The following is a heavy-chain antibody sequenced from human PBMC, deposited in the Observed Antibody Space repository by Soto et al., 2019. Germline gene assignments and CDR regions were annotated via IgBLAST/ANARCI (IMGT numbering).Heavy chain of an antibody. Sequence: GGSLRLSCAASGFTFSSYAMSWVRQAPGKGLEWVSAISGSGGSTYYADSVKGRFTISRDNSKNTLYLQMISLRAEDTAVYYCAKPGNYDILTGYYSIFDYWGQGTLVTVSS. J-gene: IGHJ4*02. V-gene: IGHV3-23*01. CDR1: GFTFSSYA. CDR2: ISGSGGST. D-gene: IGHD3-9*01. CDR3: AKPGNYDILTGYYSIFDY.